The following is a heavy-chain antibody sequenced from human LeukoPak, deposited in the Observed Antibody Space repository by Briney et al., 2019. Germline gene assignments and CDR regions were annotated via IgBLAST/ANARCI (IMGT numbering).Heavy chain of an antibody. CDR2: IIPILGIA. D-gene: IGHD2-2*01. Sequence: GSSVKVSCKASGGIFSSYAISWVRQAPGQGLEWMGRIIPILGIANYAQKFQGRVTITADKSTSTAYMELSSLRSEDTAVYYCARGRRYCSSTSCYSWFDPWGQGTLVTVSS. CDR1: GGIFSSYA. J-gene: IGHJ5*02. V-gene: IGHV1-69*04. CDR3: ARGRRYCSSTSCYSWFDP.